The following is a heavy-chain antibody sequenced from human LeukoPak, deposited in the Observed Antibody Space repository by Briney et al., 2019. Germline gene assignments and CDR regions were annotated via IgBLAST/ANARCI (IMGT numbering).Heavy chain of an antibody. Sequence: SETLSLTCTVSGGSISSYYLSWIRQPPGKGLEWIGYIYYSGSTNYNPSLKSRVTISVDTSKNQFSLKLSSVTAADTAVYYCARWGSGYYFFDYWGQGTPVTVSS. D-gene: IGHD3-22*01. CDR2: IYYSGST. V-gene: IGHV4-59*01. CDR3: ARWGSGYYFFDY. J-gene: IGHJ4*02. CDR1: GGSISSYY.